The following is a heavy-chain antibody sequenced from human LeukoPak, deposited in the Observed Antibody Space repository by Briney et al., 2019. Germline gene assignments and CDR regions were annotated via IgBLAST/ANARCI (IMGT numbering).Heavy chain of an antibody. D-gene: IGHD6-13*01. Sequence: SETLSLTCTVSGGSISSYYWSWVRQPAGKGLEWVGRIYNSGSTNYNHSLKSRVTMSVDKSKKQCSLKQSSVPAADTAVYYCARGAIAAAHWYFDLWGRGTLVTVSS. CDR1: GGSISSYY. CDR2: IYNSGST. CDR3: ARGAIAAAHWYFDL. J-gene: IGHJ2*01. V-gene: IGHV4-4*07.